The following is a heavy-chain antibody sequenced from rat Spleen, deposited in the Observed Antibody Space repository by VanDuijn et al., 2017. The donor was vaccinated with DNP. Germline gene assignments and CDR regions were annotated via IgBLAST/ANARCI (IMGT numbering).Heavy chain of an antibody. D-gene: IGHD1-11*01. V-gene: IGHV4-2*01. Sequence: EVKLVESGGGLVQPGRPLKLSCAASGFNFNDYWMGWVRQAPGKGLEWMGDINKDSSSINYSPSLKDKFTISSNNAQNTLYLQTSKLGSEDTAFYHCATGPNYGGDSDYLDYWGQGVMVTVSS. J-gene: IGHJ2*01. CDR1: GFNFNDYW. CDR2: INKDSSSI. CDR3: ATGPNYGGDSDYLDY.